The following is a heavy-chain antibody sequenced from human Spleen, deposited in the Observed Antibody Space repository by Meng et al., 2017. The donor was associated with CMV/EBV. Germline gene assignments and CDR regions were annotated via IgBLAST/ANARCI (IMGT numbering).Heavy chain of an antibody. V-gene: IGHV1-8*01. D-gene: IGHD3-22*01. J-gene: IGHJ5*02. CDR1: FTSYD. CDR3: ARGRVASYYYDSSGYNRFDP. Sequence: FTSYDINWVRQATGQGLEWMGWMNPNSGSTGYAQKFQGRVTMTRNTSISTAYMELSSLRSEDTAVYYCARGRVASYYYDSSGYNRFDPWGQGTLVTVSS. CDR2: MNPNSGST.